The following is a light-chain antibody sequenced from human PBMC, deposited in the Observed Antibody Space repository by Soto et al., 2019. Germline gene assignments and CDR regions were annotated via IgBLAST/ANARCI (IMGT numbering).Light chain of an antibody. Sequence: DIQRTQSPSTLTASVGDRVTLTCRGSQSISSWLARYQQKPGKALKLLVYAASSVESGVPSRFSGSRAGTESTRTISSLQPDDFATYYCQRYNSYWTFGQGNKVDIK. CDR2: AAS. CDR1: QSISSW. J-gene: IGKJ1*01. CDR3: QRYNSYWT. V-gene: IGKV1-5*01.